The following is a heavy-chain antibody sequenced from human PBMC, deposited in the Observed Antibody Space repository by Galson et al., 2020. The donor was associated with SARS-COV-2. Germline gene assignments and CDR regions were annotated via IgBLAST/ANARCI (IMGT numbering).Heavy chain of an antibody. CDR1: GFAFNIYS. CDR2: ISSTSKDI. Sequence: GESLKISCVASGFAFNIYSMDWVRHAPGKGLEWLSSISSTSKDINYAESVQGRFTISRDNAKNSLYLHMSGLEADDTALYYCARDQSGVFGDWGQGTLVIVSA. J-gene: IGHJ4*02. D-gene: IGHD3-10*01. V-gene: IGHV3-21*06. CDR3: ARDQSGVFGD.